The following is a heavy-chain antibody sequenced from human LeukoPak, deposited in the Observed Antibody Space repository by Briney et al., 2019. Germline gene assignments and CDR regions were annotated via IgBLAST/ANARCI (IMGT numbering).Heavy chain of an antibody. J-gene: IGHJ4*02. V-gene: IGHV3-48*04. CDR3: ARGAGPGRDY. CDR1: GFTFSSYS. CDR2: ISSSSSTI. Sequence: QSGGSLRLSCAASGFTFSSYSMNWVRQAPGKGLEWVSYISSSSSTIYYADSVKGRFTISRDNAKNSLYLQMNSLRAEDTAVYYCARGAGPGRDYWGQGTLVTVSS.